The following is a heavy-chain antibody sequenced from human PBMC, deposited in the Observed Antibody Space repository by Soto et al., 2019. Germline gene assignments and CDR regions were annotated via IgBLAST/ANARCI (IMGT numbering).Heavy chain of an antibody. J-gene: IGHJ4*02. V-gene: IGHV1-3*01. CDR2: INAGNGNT. D-gene: IGHD3-22*01. CDR3: ARGSGYYYWDDY. Sequence: ASVKVSCKASGYTFTSYALHWVRQAPGQRLEWMGWINAGNGNTKYSQKFQGRVTITRDTSASTAYMELSSLRSEDTAVYYCARGSGYYYWDDYWGQGTLVTVSS. CDR1: GYTFTSYA.